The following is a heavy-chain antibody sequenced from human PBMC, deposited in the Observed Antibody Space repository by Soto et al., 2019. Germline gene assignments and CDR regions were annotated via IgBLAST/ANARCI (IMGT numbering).Heavy chain of an antibody. Sequence: EVQLVETGGGLIQPGGSLRLSCAASGFIVSRNYMYWVRQAPGKGLEWVSVIDGGGYTYYADSVKGRFTISRDNSKNTLHRQMNSLRADDSAVYYCARGGGSAYVTPPISNWFDPWGQGTLVTVSS. CDR2: IDGGGYT. D-gene: IGHD3-22*01. J-gene: IGHJ5*02. CDR1: GFIVSRNY. CDR3: ARGGGSAYVTPPISNWFDP. V-gene: IGHV3-53*02.